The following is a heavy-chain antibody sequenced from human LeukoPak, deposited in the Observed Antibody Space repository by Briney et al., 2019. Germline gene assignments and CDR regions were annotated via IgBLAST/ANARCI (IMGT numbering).Heavy chain of an antibody. CDR3: ARDPPGYSGYDIKGDAFDI. V-gene: IGHV3-23*01. J-gene: IGHJ3*02. Sequence: LSGGSLRLSCAASGFTFSSSAMSWVRQVPGKGLEWVSGISASGGSTSYADSVRGRFTISRDNSKNTLYLQMNSLRAEDTAVYYCARDPPGYSGYDIKGDAFDIWGQGTMVTVSS. CDR1: GFTFSSSA. CDR2: ISASGGST. D-gene: IGHD5-12*01.